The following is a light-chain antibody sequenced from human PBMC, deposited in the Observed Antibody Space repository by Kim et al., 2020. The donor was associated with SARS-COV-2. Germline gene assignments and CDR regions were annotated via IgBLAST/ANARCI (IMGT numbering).Light chain of an antibody. Sequence: LTQPPSASGTPGQRVTISCSGSSSNIGSNYVYWYQQLPGTAPKLLIYRNNQRPSGVPDRFSGSKSGTSASLAISGLRSEDEADYYCAAWDDSLSGPVFGGGTQLTVL. J-gene: IGLJ2*01. CDR1: SSNIGSNY. V-gene: IGLV1-47*01. CDR2: RNN. CDR3: AAWDDSLSGPV.